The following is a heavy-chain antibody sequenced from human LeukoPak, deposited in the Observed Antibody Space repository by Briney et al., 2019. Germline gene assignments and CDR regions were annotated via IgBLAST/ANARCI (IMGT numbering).Heavy chain of an antibody. J-gene: IGHJ3*02. V-gene: IGHV4-61*01. Sequence: SETLSLTCTVSGGSVSRGTYYWSWIRQPPGEGLEWIGYIYYSGSTNYNPSLKSRVTISVDTSKNQFSLKLSSVTAPDTAVYYCARVEWFGELSPFDIWGQGTMVTVSS. CDR3: ARVEWFGELSPFDI. D-gene: IGHD3-10*01. CDR1: GGSVSRGTYY. CDR2: IYYSGST.